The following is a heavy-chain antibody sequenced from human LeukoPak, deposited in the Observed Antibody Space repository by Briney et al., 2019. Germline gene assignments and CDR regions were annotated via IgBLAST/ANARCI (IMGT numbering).Heavy chain of an antibody. D-gene: IGHD1-26*01. CDR3: ARHQYRGTLPNNWFDP. V-gene: IGHV4-39*01. CDR1: GGSISSSSYY. Sequence: PSETLSRTSTVSGGSISSSSYYWGWIRQPPGKGLGWIGSVYYSGSTYYNPSLKSRVTISVDTSKNQFSLRLISVTAADPAVYYCARHQYRGTLPNNWFDPWGQGTLVTVSS. CDR2: VYYSGST. J-gene: IGHJ5*02.